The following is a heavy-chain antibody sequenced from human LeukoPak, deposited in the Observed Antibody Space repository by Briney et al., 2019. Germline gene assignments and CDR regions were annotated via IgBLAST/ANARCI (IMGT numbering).Heavy chain of an antibody. Sequence: GGSLRLSCAASGFTFSSYWMSWVRQAPGKGLEWVANIKQDGSEKYYVDSVEGRFTISRDNAKNSLYLQMNSLRVEDTAVYYCARDKIVGATHFDYWGQGTLVTVSS. CDR1: GFTFSSYW. V-gene: IGHV3-7*01. CDR3: ARDKIVGATHFDY. J-gene: IGHJ4*02. CDR2: IKQDGSEK. D-gene: IGHD1-26*01.